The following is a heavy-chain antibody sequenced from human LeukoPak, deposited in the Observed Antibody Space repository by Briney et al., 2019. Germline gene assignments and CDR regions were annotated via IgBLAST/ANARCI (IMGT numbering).Heavy chain of an antibody. D-gene: IGHD2-2*01. J-gene: IGHJ4*02. CDR3: ARDGRVVPAAPYSGYLDY. CDR1: GGTFSSYA. Sequence: ASVKVSCKASGGTFSSYAISWVRQAPGQGLELMGMMIPIFGIANYAQKFQGRVTITAEKSTRTAYMELSSLRSEDPAVYYCARDGRVVPAAPYSGYLDYWGQGTLVTVSS. V-gene: IGHV1-69*04. CDR2: MIPIFGIA.